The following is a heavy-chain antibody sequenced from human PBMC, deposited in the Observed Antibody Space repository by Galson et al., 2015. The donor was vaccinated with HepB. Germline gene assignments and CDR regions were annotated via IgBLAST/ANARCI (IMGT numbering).Heavy chain of an antibody. V-gene: IGHV3-21*06. D-gene: IGHD6-19*01. CDR2: NSVSGAYI. CDR3: VRDGRVGWFFDC. CDR1: GFSLKNYN. Sequence: SLRLSCAASGFSLKNYNMCWVRQTLGKGPEWVAYNSVSGAYIYYEDSVQGRFTISRYNDRNSVDLQMKNLRAEDTGMCYCVRDGRVGWFFDCWGQGILVTVSS. J-gene: IGHJ4*02.